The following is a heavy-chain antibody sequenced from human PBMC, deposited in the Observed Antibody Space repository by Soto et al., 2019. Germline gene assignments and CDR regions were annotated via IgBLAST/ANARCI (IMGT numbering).Heavy chain of an antibody. Sequence: EVQLLESGGGLIQPWGSLRLSCAASGFTFRSNAMSLVRQAPGKGLEWVSSISGSGGSTFYADSVKGRVTISRDNSKNTLYLQMNSLRAEDTAVYYCAKDPGGVLDDCDIWGQGTMVTVSS. D-gene: IGHD3-16*01. V-gene: IGHV3-23*01. J-gene: IGHJ3*02. CDR1: GFTFRSNA. CDR2: ISGSGGST. CDR3: AKDPGGVLDDCDI.